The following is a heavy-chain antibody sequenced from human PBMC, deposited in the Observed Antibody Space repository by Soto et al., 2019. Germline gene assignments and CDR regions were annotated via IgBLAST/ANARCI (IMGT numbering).Heavy chain of an antibody. CDR2: ISSSSSYI. Sequence: GGSLRLSCAASGFTFSSYSMNWVRQAPGKGLEWVSSISSSSSYIYYADSVKGRFTISRDNAKNSLYLQMNSLRAEDTAVYYCASLRGLITMVRGVPWGQGTMVTVSS. D-gene: IGHD3-10*01. V-gene: IGHV3-21*01. CDR1: GFTFSSYS. J-gene: IGHJ3*01. CDR3: ASLRGLITMVRGVP.